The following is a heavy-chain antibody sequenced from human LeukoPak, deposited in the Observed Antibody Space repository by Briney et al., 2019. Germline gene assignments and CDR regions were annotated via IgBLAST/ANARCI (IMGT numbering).Heavy chain of an antibody. CDR3: ARDGGVHGVWGSYRYPYYYYGMDV. D-gene: IGHD3-16*02. CDR2: ISAYNGNT. CDR1: GYTFTIYG. V-gene: IGHV1-18*01. Sequence: ASVKVSCKASGYTFTIYGICWVRQAPGQGRERVGWISAYNGNTNSAQKLQGRVTMTTDTSTSTAYMELRSLRSDDTAVYYCARDGGVHGVWGSYRYPYYYYGMDVWGQGTTVTVSS. J-gene: IGHJ6*02.